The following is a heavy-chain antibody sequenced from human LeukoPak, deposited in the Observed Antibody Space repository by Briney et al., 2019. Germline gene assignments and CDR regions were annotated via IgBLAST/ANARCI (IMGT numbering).Heavy chain of an antibody. V-gene: IGHV3-11*01. Sequence: GGSLRLSCAASGFTFSDYYMSWIRQAPGKGLEWVSYISSSGSTIYYADSVKGRFTISRDNSKNTLYLHMNSLRAEDTAIYYCVRDNYSYRLDVWGQGTLVTVSS. CDR3: VRDNYSYRLDV. D-gene: IGHD2-21*01. J-gene: IGHJ4*02. CDR2: ISSSGSTI. CDR1: GFTFSDYY.